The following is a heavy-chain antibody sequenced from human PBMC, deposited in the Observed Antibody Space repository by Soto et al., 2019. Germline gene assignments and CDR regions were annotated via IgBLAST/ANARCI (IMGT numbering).Heavy chain of an antibody. CDR3: AVGGSRNLINAFDI. V-gene: IGHV1-58*02. CDR1: GFTFTSSA. CDR2: IVVGSGNT. D-gene: IGHD1-7*01. Sequence: GASVKVSCKASGFTFTSSAMQWARQARGQRLEWIGWIVVGSGNTNYAQKFQERVTITRDMSTSTAYMELSSLRSEDTAVYYCAVGGSRNLINAFDIWGQGTMVTVSS. J-gene: IGHJ3*02.